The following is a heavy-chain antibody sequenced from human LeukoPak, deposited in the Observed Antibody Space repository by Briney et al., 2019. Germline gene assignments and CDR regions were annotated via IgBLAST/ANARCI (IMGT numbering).Heavy chain of an antibody. J-gene: IGHJ4*02. CDR1: EFTFSSYG. CDR2: IWYDGSNK. V-gene: IGHV3-33*06. D-gene: IGHD3-10*01. Sequence: GRSLRLSCAASEFTFSSYGMHWVRQAPGKGLEWVAVIWYDGSNKYYADSVKGRFTISRDNSKNTLYLQMNSLRAEDTAVYYCAKGSGSLDYWGQGTLVTVSS. CDR3: AKGSGSLDY.